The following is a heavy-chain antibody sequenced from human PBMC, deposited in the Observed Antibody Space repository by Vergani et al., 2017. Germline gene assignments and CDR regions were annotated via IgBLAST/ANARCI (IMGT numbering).Heavy chain of an antibody. V-gene: IGHV3-33*01. Sequence: QVQLVESGGGVVQPGRSLRLSCAASGFTFSSYGMHWVRQAPGKGLEWVAVIWYDGSNKYYADSVKGRFTISRDNSKNTLYLQMNSLRAEDTAVYYCARGPYYDSSGYYDYWGQGTLVTVSS. CDR3: ARGPYYDSSGYYDY. CDR2: IWYDGSNK. CDR1: GFTFSSYG. J-gene: IGHJ4*02. D-gene: IGHD3-22*01.